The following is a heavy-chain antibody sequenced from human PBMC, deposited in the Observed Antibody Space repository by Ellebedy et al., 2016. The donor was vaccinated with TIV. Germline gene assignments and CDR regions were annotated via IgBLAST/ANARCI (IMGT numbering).Heavy chain of an antibody. CDR2: IGGEGDST. CDR3: AKDKYDHESSLDS. D-gene: IGHD3-22*01. V-gene: IGHV3-43*02. CDR1: GFTFDDYA. J-gene: IGHJ4*02. Sequence: PGGSLRLSCAASGFTFDDYAMHWVRQAPGKGLEWVSLIGGEGDSTYYADSVRGRFTISRDNRKNPLFLQMNRLRPEDTALYYCAKDKYDHESSLDSWGQGTLVVVSS.